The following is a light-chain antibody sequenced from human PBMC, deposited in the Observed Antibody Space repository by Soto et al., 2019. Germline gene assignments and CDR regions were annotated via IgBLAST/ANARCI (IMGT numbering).Light chain of an antibody. CDR1: QSVRSN. Sequence: EIMMTQSPATLSVSPGERATLSCRASQSVRSNLAWYQQKPGQAPRLLIYSASTRATGTPARFSGSGSGTEFTLTISSLQSEDFAVYYCQQYNNWWTFGQGTKVEIK. CDR2: SAS. CDR3: QQYNNWWT. V-gene: IGKV3-15*01. J-gene: IGKJ1*01.